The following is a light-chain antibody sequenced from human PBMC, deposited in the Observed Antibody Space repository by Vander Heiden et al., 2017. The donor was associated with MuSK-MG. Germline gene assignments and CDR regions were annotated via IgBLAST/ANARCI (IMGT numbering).Light chain of an antibody. V-gene: IGLV1-44*01. CDR3: DSWADNLSSEV. Sequence: QSALPPPPSPSATPGQRVPTPCSGSSSNVGSNTLTWYQQLQGAAHKLLILINSQRSSGVPARFSCSKSGTSDTPALTVLQSEDKAEDDCDSWADNLSSEVFGSGTTLTVL. CDR1: SSNVGSNT. CDR2: INS. J-gene: IGLJ2*01.